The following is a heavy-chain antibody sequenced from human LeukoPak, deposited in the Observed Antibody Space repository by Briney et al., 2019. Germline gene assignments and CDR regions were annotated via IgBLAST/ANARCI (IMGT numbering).Heavy chain of an antibody. CDR3: TSDPFDY. CDR1: GFTFSGSA. V-gene: IGHV3-73*01. CDR2: IRSKAKNYAT. Sequence: GGSLRLSCAASGFTFSGSAMHWVRQASGKGLEWVGRIRSKAKNYATAYAASVKGRFTISRDDSKNTAYLQMNSLKTEDSAVYYCTSDPFDYWGQGTLVTVSS. J-gene: IGHJ4*02.